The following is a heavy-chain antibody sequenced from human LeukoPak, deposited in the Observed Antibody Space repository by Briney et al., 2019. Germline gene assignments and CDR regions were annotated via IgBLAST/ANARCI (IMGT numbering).Heavy chain of an antibody. CDR3: ARGRRSRVAATTGYYYYMDV. Sequence: GASVKVSCKASGYTFTSYDINWVRQATGQGLEWMGRMNPNSGNTGYAQKFQGRVTMTRNTSISTAYMELSSLRSEDTAVYYCARGRRSRVAATTGYYYYMDVWGKGTTVTVSS. CDR1: GYTFTSYD. V-gene: IGHV1-8*01. J-gene: IGHJ6*03. CDR2: MNPNSGNT. D-gene: IGHD2-15*01.